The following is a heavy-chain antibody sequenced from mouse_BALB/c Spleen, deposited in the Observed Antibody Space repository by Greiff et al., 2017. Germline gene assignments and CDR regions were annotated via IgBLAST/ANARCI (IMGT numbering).Heavy chain of an antibody. J-gene: IGHJ2*01. V-gene: IGHV2-5-1*01. D-gene: IGHD6-1*01. CDR1: GFSLTSYG. CDR2: IWRGGST. Sequence: VKLQESGPSLVQPSQSLSITCTVSGFSLTSYGVHWVRQSPGKGLEWLGVIWRGGSTDYNAAFMSRLSITKDNSKSQVFFKMNSLQADDTAIYYCAKNNHLWDYFDYWGQGTTLTVSS. CDR3: AKNNHLWDYFDY.